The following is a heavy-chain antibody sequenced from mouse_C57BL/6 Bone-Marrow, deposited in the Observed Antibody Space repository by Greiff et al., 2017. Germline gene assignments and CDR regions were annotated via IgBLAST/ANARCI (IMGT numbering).Heavy chain of an antibody. CDR2: IDPSDSYT. CDR3: ANDGYVWYFDV. Sequence: QVQLQQPGAELVMPGASVKLSCKASGYTFTSYWMHWVKQRPGPGLEWIGEIDPSDSYTNYNQKFKGKSTLTVDKSSSTAYMQLSSLTSEDAAVYYCANDGYVWYFDVWGTGTTVTVSS. CDR1: GYTFTSYW. V-gene: IGHV1-69*01. J-gene: IGHJ1*03. D-gene: IGHD2-3*01.